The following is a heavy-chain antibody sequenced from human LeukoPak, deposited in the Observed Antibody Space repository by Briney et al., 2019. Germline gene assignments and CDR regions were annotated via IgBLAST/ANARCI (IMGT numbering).Heavy chain of an antibody. CDR1: GGSFSGYY. Sequence: SETLSLTCAVYGGSFSGYYWSWIRQPPGKGLEWIGEINHSGSTNYNPSLKSRVTISVDTSKNQFSLKLSSVTAADTAVYYCARGLAYYDFWSGYFSATLDYWGQGTLVTVSP. V-gene: IGHV4-34*01. J-gene: IGHJ4*02. D-gene: IGHD3-3*01. CDR3: ARGLAYYDFWSGYFSATLDY. CDR2: INHSGST.